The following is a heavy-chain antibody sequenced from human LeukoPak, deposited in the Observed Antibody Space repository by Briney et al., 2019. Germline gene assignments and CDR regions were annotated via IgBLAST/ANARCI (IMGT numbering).Heavy chain of an antibody. CDR1: GFSFHTYG. J-gene: IGHJ4*02. CDR2: ISYDGNSQ. CDR3: AKPYPTLTTSAVLDN. Sequence: GGSLRLSCSASGFSFHTYGMHWVRKAPGRGLEWVAAISYDGNSQHYGAPVKGRFTISRDNSKNTVYLQINTLRTDDAAIYYCAKPYPTLTTSAVLDNWGQGTLVTVSS. D-gene: IGHD1-1*01. V-gene: IGHV3-30*18.